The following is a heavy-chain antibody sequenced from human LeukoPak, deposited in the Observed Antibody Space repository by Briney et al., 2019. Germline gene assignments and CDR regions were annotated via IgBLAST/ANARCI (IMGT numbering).Heavy chain of an antibody. CDR1: GGSFSGFY. Sequence: PSETLSLTCAVYGGSFSGFYLSWVRQPPGEGLEWIGEINHSGSTHYNPSFKSRVTILVDTSRNQVSLKLSSVTAADTAVYYCASSPPVSYDFWSGYYPFDYWGQGTLVTVSS. D-gene: IGHD3-3*01. CDR3: ASSPPVSYDFWSGYYPFDY. V-gene: IGHV4-34*01. J-gene: IGHJ4*02. CDR2: INHSGST.